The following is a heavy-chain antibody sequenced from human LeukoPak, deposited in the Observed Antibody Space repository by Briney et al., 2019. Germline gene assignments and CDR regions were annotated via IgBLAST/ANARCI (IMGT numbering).Heavy chain of an antibody. D-gene: IGHD1-26*01. CDR2: IYTSGST. CDR3: ARDGGRSSGSYNFDY. Sequence: SETLSLTCTVSGGSISSYYWSWIRQPAGKGLEWIGRIYTSGSTNYNPSLKSRVTMSVDTSKNQFSLRLSSVTAADTAVYYCARDGGRSSGSYNFDYWGQGTLVTVSS. CDR1: GGSISSYY. V-gene: IGHV4-4*07. J-gene: IGHJ4*02.